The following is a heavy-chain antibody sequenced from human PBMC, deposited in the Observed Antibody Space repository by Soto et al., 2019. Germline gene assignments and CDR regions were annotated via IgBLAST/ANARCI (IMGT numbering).Heavy chain of an antibody. CDR2: IYYSGST. Sequence: QLQLQESGPGLVKPSETLSLTCTVSGGSISSSSYYWGWIRQPPGKGLEWIGSIYYSGSTYYNPSLKCRVTISVDTSKNQFSLKLSSVTAADTAVYYCASLNRGYSLNYWGQGTLVTVSS. CDR3: ASLNRGYSLNY. J-gene: IGHJ4*02. V-gene: IGHV4-39*01. CDR1: GGSISSSSYY. D-gene: IGHD6-13*01.